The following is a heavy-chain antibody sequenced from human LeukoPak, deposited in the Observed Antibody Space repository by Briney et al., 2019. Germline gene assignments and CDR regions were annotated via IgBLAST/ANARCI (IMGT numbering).Heavy chain of an antibody. CDR2: INPNSGVT. CDR1: GYTFTGYY. Sequence: ASVKVSCKASGYTFTGYYMHWVRQAPGQGPEWMGWINPNSGVTNYAPKFQGGVTVTADTSISTAYMELSSLRSDDTAAYYCARDFYFGSGAYYNVPNYWGQGTLVTVSS. D-gene: IGHD3-10*01. V-gene: IGHV1-2*02. J-gene: IGHJ4*02. CDR3: ARDFYFGSGAYYNVPNY.